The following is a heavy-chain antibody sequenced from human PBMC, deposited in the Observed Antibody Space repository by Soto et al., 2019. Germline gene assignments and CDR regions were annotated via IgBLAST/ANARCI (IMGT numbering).Heavy chain of an antibody. CDR3: ASGSLHYYDSSGSYPHY. Sequence: GGSLRLSCAASGFTFSSYGMHWVRQAPGKGLEWVAVIWYDGSNKYYADSVKGRFTISRDNSKNTLYLQMNSLRAEDTAVYYCASGSLHYYDSSGSYPHYWGQGTLVTVSS. CDR2: IWYDGSNK. J-gene: IGHJ4*02. CDR1: GFTFSSYG. V-gene: IGHV3-33*01. D-gene: IGHD3-22*01.